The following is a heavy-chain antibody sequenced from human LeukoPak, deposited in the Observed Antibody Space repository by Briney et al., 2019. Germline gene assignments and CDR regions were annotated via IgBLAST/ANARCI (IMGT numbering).Heavy chain of an antibody. V-gene: IGHV5-51*01. D-gene: IGHD4-17*01. CDR1: GYSFSTFW. J-gene: IGHJ4*02. Sequence: GESLKISCKGSGYSFSTFWVGWVRQMPGKGLEWMGIIYPSDSDTRYSPSFQGQVTISADKSISTAYLQWSSLKASDTAMYYCARHPRRGDYDYFDYWGQGTLVTVSS. CDR2: IYPSDSDT. CDR3: ARHPRRGDYDYFDY.